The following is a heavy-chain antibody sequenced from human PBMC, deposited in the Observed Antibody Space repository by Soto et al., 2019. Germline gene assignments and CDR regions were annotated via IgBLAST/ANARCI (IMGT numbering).Heavy chain of an antibody. CDR3: VRDWESPTQTLGFGAS. J-gene: IGHJ5*02. Sequence: QAQLVQSGAEVTKPGSSVKVSCKASGGTFSSYPITWVLQAPGQGREWLGRMIPIFGVTNSAQKFEDRVTINEDRSTTTGYMELSRLRSEDTAVYYCVRDWESPTQTLGFGASWGQGTLVPVSS. CDR2: MIPIFGVT. CDR1: GGTFSSYP. V-gene: IGHV1-69*04. D-gene: IGHD3-10*01.